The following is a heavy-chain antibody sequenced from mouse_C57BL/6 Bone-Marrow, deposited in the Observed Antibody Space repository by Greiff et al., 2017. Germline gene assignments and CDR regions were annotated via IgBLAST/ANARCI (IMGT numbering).Heavy chain of an antibody. Sequence: QVQLQQSGAELARPGASVKMSCKASGYTFTSYTMHWVKQRPGQGLEWIGYINPSSGYTKYNQKFKDKATLTADKSSSTAYMQLSSLTSEDSAVYYCARLSDYDWDYAMDYWGQGTSVTVSS. CDR1: GYTFTSYT. CDR3: ARLSDYDWDYAMDY. D-gene: IGHD2-4*01. V-gene: IGHV1-4*01. CDR2: INPSSGYT. J-gene: IGHJ4*01.